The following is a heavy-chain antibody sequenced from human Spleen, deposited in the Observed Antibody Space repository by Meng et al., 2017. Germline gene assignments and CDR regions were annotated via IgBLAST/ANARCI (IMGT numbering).Heavy chain of an antibody. D-gene: IGHD4-11*01. CDR3: ARGPTTMAHDFDY. V-gene: IGHV4-34*01. CDR2: INHSGST. CDR1: GGSFSDYY. Sequence: QVQLRQGGAGLFKPSETLSLACVVSGGSFSDYYWSWIRQPPGKGLEWIGEINHSGSTNYNPSLESRATISVDTSQNNLSLKLSSVTAADSAVYYCARGPTTMAHDFDYWGQGTLVTAPQ. J-gene: IGHJ4*02.